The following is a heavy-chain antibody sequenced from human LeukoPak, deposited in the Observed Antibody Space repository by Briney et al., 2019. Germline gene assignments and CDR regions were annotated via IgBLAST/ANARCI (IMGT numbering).Heavy chain of an antibody. D-gene: IGHD3-10*02. J-gene: IGHJ6*04. CDR2: ISGSGGST. Sequence: GGSLRLSCAASGITFSRYAMSWVRQAPGKGLEWVSAISGSGGSTYYADSVKGRFTISRDNAKNSLYLQMNSLRAEDTAVYYCAELGITMIGGVWGKGTTVTISS. V-gene: IGHV3-23*01. CDR1: GITFSRYA. CDR3: AELGITMIGGV.